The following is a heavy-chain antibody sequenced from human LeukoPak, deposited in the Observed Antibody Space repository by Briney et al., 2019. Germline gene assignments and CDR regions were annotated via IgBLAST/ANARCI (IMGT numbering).Heavy chain of an antibody. CDR3: AELGITMIGGV. D-gene: IGHD3-10*02. V-gene: IGHV3-11*04. J-gene: IGHJ6*04. CDR1: DGSFSGYY. CDR2: ISSSGSTI. Sequence: LSLTCAVYDGSFSGYYWSWIRQPPGKGLEWVSYISSSGSTIYYADSVKGRFTISRDNAKNSLYLQMNSLRAEDTAVYYCAELGITMIGGVWGKGTTVTISS.